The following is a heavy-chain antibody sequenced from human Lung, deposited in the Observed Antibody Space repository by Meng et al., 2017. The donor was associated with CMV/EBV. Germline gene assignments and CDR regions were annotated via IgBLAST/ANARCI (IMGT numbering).Heavy chain of an antibody. CDR1: GDSISSFY. J-gene: IGHJ4*02. CDR2: IYYSGST. Sequence: QVQLQESGPGLVKPSETLSLTCTASGDSISSFYWSWIRQPPGKGLEWIGYIYYSGSTNYNPSLESRVTISVDTSKNQFSLKLRSVTAADTAVYYCARRGSSWYFLDYWGQGTLVTVSS. CDR3: ARRGSSWYFLDY. V-gene: IGHV4-59*08. D-gene: IGHD6-13*01.